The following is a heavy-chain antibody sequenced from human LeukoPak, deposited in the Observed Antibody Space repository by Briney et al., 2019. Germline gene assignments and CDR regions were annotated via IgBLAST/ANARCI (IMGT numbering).Heavy chain of an antibody. CDR1: GFTFSSYG. V-gene: IGHV3-30*02. CDR3: AKARVLWFGDFDY. J-gene: IGHJ4*02. Sequence: PGGSLRLSCAASGFTFSSYGMHWARQAPGKGLEWVAFIRYDGSNKYYADSVKGRFTISRDNSKNTLYLQMNSLRAEDTAVYYCAKARVLWFGDFDYWGQGTLVTVSS. CDR2: IRYDGSNK. D-gene: IGHD3-10*01.